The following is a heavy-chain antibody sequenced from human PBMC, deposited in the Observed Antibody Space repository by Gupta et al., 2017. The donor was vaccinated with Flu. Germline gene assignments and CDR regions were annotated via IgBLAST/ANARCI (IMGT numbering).Heavy chain of an antibody. D-gene: IGHD2-8*02. CDR1: GFTFSEHY. V-gene: IGHV3-72*01. J-gene: IGHJ4*02. Sequence: EVRLVESGGGLVTPGGSLRRSCVVSGFTFSEHYMDWICQAPGKGLEWVGRIRNKANSYTTEYAASVKDRFTITRDDSKDSLYLQMNSLNNGDTAVYYCSRGETGPSPPGRNDCWGQGTLVTVSS. CDR3: SRGETGPSPPGRNDC. CDR2: IRNKANSYTT.